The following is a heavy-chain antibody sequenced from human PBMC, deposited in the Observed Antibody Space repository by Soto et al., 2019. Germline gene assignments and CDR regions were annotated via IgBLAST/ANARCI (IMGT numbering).Heavy chain of an antibody. D-gene: IGHD6-19*01. CDR3: ARDQEVHDSRGHKIRAMDV. J-gene: IGHJ6*02. CDR2: ISESGTSM. V-gene: IGHV3-48*03. Sequence: AVGSLRLSCAASGFPFSRYEMNWVRQAPGKGLEWISYISESGTSMYYADAVKGRFAISRDNAQNSLYLQMNSLRIEDTAVYYCARDQEVHDSRGHKIRAMDVWGQGTTVTVSS. CDR1: GFPFSRYE.